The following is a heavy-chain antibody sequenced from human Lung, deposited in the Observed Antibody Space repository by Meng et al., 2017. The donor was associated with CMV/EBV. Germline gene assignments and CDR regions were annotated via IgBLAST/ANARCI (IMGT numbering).Heavy chain of an antibody. J-gene: IGHJ6*02. CDR3: AKSNSRSFEYYYGMDV. CDR2: IWYDGSNK. CDR1: GFTFSSYG. D-gene: IGHD6-6*01. Sequence: GESLKISCAASGFTFSSYGLHWVRQAPGKGLEWVAVIWYDGSNKYYADSVKGRFTISRDNSKNTLFLQMNSLRAEDTAVYCCAKSNSRSFEYYYGMDVRGHRTTVTVSS. V-gene: IGHV3-33*03.